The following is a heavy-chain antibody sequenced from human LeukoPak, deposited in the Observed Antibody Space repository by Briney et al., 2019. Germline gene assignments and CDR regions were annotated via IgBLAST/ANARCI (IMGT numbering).Heavy chain of an antibody. V-gene: IGHV3-23*01. Sequence: PGGSLRLSCAASGFTFSSYAMSWVRQAPGKGLEWVSAISGSGGSTYYADSVKGRFTISRDNSKNTLYLQMNSLRAEDTAVYYCARVVSSGWTYYYYMDVWGKGTTVTISS. CDR1: GFTFSSYA. CDR2: ISGSGGST. J-gene: IGHJ6*03. CDR3: ARVVSSGWTYYYYMDV. D-gene: IGHD6-19*01.